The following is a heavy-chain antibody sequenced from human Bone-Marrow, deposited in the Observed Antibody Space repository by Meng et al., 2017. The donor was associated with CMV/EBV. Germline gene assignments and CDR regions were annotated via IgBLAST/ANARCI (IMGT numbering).Heavy chain of an antibody. CDR2: ITSGSRYI. D-gene: IGHD2-2*01. CDR3: ARETTIVVVPAAMLPTSVNDAFDI. V-gene: IGHV3-21*01. Sequence: GESLKISCAASGFTFSSYAMNWVRQAPGKGLEWVSSITSGSRYIYYADSVKGRFTVSRDNARNSLYLQMNSLRAEDTAVYYCARETTIVVVPAAMLPTSVNDAFDIWGQGTMVTVSS. J-gene: IGHJ3*02. CDR1: GFTFSSYA.